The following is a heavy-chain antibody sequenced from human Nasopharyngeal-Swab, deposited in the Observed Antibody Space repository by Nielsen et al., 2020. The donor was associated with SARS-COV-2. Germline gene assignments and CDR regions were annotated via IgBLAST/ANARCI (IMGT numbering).Heavy chain of an antibody. Sequence: WIRQPPGKGLERIGSIYYSGSTYYNPSLSSRVTISVDTSKNHFSLKLSSVTAPDTAAYYCASRIAVASGHYRPFDYWGQGTLVTVSS. D-gene: IGHD6-19*01. J-gene: IGHJ4*02. V-gene: IGHV4-39*02. CDR2: IYYSGST. CDR3: ASRIAVASGHYRPFDY.